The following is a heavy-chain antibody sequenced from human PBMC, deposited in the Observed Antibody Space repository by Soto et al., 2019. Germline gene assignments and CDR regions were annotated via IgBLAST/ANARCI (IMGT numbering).Heavy chain of an antibody. CDR2: FYSGGST. CDR1: GFIVSSSY. D-gene: IGHD1-1*01. Sequence: GGSLRLSCAASGFIVSSSYMSWVRQAPGKGLEWVSVFYSGGSTYYADSVKGRFTISRDNSKNTLYLQMNSLRAEDTAVYYCATRVEPTGRYYFDYWGQGTLVTVSS. CDR3: ATRVEPTGRYYFDY. V-gene: IGHV3-53*01. J-gene: IGHJ4*02.